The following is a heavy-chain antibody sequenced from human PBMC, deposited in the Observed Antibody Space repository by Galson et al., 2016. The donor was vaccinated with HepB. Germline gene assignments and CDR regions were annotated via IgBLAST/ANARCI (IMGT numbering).Heavy chain of an antibody. D-gene: IGHD2/OR15-2a*01. CDR3: VRDGISSLDQ. J-gene: IGHJ4*02. V-gene: IGHV3-30*03. Sequence: SLRLSCAASGFTFSSYGMHWVRQAPGKGLDWVALITPEGSDTYYADAVKGRFTISRDNSKNTLSLQMNSLRAEDTAIYYCVRDGISSLDQWGQGILVTVSS. CDR2: ITPEGSDT. CDR1: GFTFSSYG.